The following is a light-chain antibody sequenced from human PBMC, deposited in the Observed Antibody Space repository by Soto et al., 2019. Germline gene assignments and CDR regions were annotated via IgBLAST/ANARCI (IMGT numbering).Light chain of an antibody. J-gene: IGKJ5*01. V-gene: IGKV3-15*01. CDR1: QSVSSN. CDR3: QQYNNWPPVT. CDR2: GAS. Sequence: TVMTQSPATLSVSPGERATLSCRASQSVSSNVAWYQQTPGQAPRLLIYGASTRATGIPDRFSGSGSGTEFTLTISSLQPEDFAVYYCQQYNNWPPVTFGQGTRLDI.